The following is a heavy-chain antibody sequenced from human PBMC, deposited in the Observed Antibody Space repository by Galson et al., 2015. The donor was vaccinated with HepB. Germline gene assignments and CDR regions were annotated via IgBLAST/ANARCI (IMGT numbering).Heavy chain of an antibody. CDR2: ISAYNGNT. CDR1: GGTFSSYA. V-gene: IGHV1-18*01. J-gene: IGHJ4*02. D-gene: IGHD3-10*01. Sequence: SVKVSCKASGGTFSSYAISWVRQAPGQGLEWMGWISAYNGNTNYAQKLQGRVTMTTDTSTSTAYMELRSLRSDDTAVYYCARDRPFGVFGDCWGQGTLVTVSS. CDR3: ARDRPFGVFGDC.